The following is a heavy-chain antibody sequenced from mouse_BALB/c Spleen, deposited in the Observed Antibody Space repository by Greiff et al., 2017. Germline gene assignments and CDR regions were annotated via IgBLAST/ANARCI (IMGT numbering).Heavy chain of an antibody. CDR2: INPYNGAT. J-gene: IGHJ2*01. Sequence: VQLQQSGPELVKPGASVKISCKASGYSFTGYYMHWVKQSHVKSLEWIGRINPYNGATSYNQNFKDKASLTVDKSSSTAYMELHSLTSEDSAVYYCARPGYGYDAVFDYWGQGTTLTVSS. CDR3: ARPGYGYDAVFDY. CDR1: GYSFTGYY. V-gene: IGHV1-31*01. D-gene: IGHD2-2*01.